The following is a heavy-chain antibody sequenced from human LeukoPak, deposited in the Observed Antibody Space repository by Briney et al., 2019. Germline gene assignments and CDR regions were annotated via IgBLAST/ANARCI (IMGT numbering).Heavy chain of an antibody. V-gene: IGHV3-33*01. J-gene: IGHJ5*02. D-gene: IGHD6-13*01. CDR3: ARDSGPFRVSSSWKDLFDP. CDR2: IWYDGSNK. Sequence: GRSLRRSCAASGFTFSSYGMHWVRQAPGKGLEWVAVIWYDGSNKYYADSVKGRFTISRVNSKNTLYLQMNSLRAEDTAVYYCARDSGPFRVSSSWKDLFDPWGQGTLVTVSS. CDR1: GFTFSSYG.